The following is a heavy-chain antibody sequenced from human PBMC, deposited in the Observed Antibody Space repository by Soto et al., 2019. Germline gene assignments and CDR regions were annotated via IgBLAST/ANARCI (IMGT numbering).Heavy chain of an antibody. CDR2: VHYSGNT. CDR1: GGSIRSGDYY. J-gene: IGHJ4*02. D-gene: IGHD6-13*01. Sequence: QIQLHESGPGLVKPSQTLSLTYTVSGGSIRSGDYYWSWIRQTPERGLEWCGYVHYSGNTFYNPSLKSRATISLDTSRNQFSLNLSSVTAADSAVYYCAREIMAADHFDYCGQGALVTVSS. CDR3: AREIMAADHFDY. V-gene: IGHV4-30-4*01.